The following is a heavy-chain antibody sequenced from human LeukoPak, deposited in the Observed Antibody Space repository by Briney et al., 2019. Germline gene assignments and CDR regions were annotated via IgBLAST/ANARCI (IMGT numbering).Heavy chain of an antibody. CDR1: GYTFTSYA. D-gene: IGHD3-22*01. V-gene: IGHV1-3*01. J-gene: IGHJ4*02. CDR2: ISAGNGNT. CDR3: AREGPLSGYCDY. Sequence: ASVKVSCKASGYTFTSYAIHWVRQAPGQRLEWMGWISAGNGNTKYSQNFQGRVTITADESTSTAYMELSSLRSEDTAVYYCAREGPLSGYCDYWGQGTLVTVSS.